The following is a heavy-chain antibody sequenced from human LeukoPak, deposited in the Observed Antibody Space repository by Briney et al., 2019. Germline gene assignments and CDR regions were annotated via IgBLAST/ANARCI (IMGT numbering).Heavy chain of an antibody. V-gene: IGHV3-30*02. CDR2: IRFHGSDK. D-gene: IGHD6-19*01. J-gene: IGHJ4*02. CDR3: AKEPWRGGGPEAGTFDY. CDR1: GFTFSTYG. Sequence: GGSLRLSCAASGFTFSTYGMHWVRQAPGRGLEWVAFIRFHGSDKYYADSVKGRFTISRDNSKNTLYLQTNSLKPDGTAVYYCAKEPWRGGGPEAGTFDYWGQGTLVTVSS.